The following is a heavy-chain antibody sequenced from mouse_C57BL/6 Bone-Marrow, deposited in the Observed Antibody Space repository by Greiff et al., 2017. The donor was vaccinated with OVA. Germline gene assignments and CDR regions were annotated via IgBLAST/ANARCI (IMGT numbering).Heavy chain of an antibody. CDR2: IVPGSGST. CDR1: GYKFTGYW. D-gene: IGHD2-5*01. J-gene: IGHJ3*01. CDR3: ARRDYSIPWFAY. V-gene: IGHV1-9*01. Sequence: VQLQQSGAELMKPGASVKLSCKATGYKFTGYWIEWVKQRPGHGLEWIREIVPGSGSTKYNEKFKGKATFTADTSSNTAYMQLSSLTTKDSAIYYSARRDYSIPWFAYWGQGTLVTVSA.